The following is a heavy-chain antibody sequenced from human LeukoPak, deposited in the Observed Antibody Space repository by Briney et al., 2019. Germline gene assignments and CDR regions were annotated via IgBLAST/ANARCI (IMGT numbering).Heavy chain of an antibody. CDR2: IYTSGST. Sequence: SETLSLTCTVSGGSISSGSYYWSWIRQPAGKGLEWIGRIYTSGSTNYNPSLKSRVTISVDTSKNQFSLKLSSVTAADTAVYYCARGSTFGGVIAQMTFDYWGQGTLVTVSS. J-gene: IGHJ4*02. CDR1: GGSISSGSYY. CDR3: ARGSTFGGVIAQMTFDY. V-gene: IGHV4-61*02. D-gene: IGHD3-16*02.